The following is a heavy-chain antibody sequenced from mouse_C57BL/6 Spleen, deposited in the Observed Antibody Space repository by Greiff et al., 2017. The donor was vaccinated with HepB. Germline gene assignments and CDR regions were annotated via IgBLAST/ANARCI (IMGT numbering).Heavy chain of an antibody. CDR3: ARRDYSKEEIDY. J-gene: IGHJ2*01. V-gene: IGHV1-50*01. CDR1: GYTFTSYW. D-gene: IGHD2-5*01. Sequence: QVQLQQPGAELVKPGASVKLSCKASGYTFTSYWMQWVKQRPGQGLEWIGEIDPSDSYTNYNQKFKGKATLTVDTSSSTAYMQLSSLTSEDSAVYYCARRDYSKEEIDYWGQGTTLTVSS. CDR2: IDPSDSYT.